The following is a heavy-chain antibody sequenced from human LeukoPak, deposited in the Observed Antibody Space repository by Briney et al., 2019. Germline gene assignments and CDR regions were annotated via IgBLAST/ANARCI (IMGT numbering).Heavy chain of an antibody. CDR2: VKQDGNEK. CDR3: ARGHSISPNWFDP. V-gene: IGHV3-7*01. Sequence: GGSVRLSCAASGFTFSSYWMSWVRQAPGKGLEWVANVKQDGNEKYYVDSVKGRFTISRDNAKNSLYLQMNSLRAEDTAVYYCARGHSISPNWFDPWGQGTLVTVSS. CDR1: GFTFSSYW. D-gene: IGHD6-13*01. J-gene: IGHJ5*02.